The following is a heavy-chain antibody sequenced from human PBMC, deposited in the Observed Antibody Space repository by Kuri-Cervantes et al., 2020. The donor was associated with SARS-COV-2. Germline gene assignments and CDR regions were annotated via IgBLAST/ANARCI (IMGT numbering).Heavy chain of an antibody. CDR1: GFTFSSYG. CDR2: IWYDGSNK. CDR3: ARDRYYDSSGPMIDY. V-gene: IGHV3-33*01. D-gene: IGHD3-22*01. J-gene: IGHJ4*02. Sequence: GESLKISCAASGFTFSSYGTHWVRQAPGKGLEWVAVIWYDGSNKYYADSVKGRFTISRDNSKNTLYLQMNSLRAEDTAVYYCARDRYYDSSGPMIDYWGQGTLVTVSS.